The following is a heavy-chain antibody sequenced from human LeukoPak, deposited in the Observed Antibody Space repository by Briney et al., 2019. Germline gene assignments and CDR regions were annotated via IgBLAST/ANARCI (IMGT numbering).Heavy chain of an antibody. J-gene: IGHJ4*02. V-gene: IGHV3-30*02. D-gene: IGHD3-10*01. CDR1: GFTFSGYG. Sequence: GGSLRLSCAAPGFTFSGYGMHWVRQAPGKGLEWVAFIRSDGSNTYYADSVKGRFTISRDNSKNTLYLQMNSLRAEDTAVYYCAKDQGQYGSGTYYSIDCWGQGTLVTVSS. CDR2: IRSDGSNT. CDR3: AKDQGQYGSGTYYSIDC.